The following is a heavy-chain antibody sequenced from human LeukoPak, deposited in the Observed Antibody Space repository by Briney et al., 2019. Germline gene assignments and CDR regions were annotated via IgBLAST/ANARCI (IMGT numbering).Heavy chain of an antibody. V-gene: IGHV3-15*01. Sequence: GGSPRLSCAASGFPFSNAWMSWVRQAAGKGLELVGRIKSKTDGGKTDYAVPVKGRFPISRDDSQNTLYLQMDSLKTENTAVYYCTTGGTFTMIVVTPNDGMDVWGQGTTVTVSS. CDR3: TTGGTFTMIVVTPNDGMDV. J-gene: IGHJ6*02. CDR1: GFPFSNAW. D-gene: IGHD3-22*01. CDR2: IKSKTDGGKT.